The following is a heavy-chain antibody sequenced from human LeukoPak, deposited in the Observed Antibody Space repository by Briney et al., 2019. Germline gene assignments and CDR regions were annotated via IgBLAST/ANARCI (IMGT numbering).Heavy chain of an antibody. CDR3: ASSGYSSGWYRHDY. D-gene: IGHD6-19*01. CDR1: GFTVSSNY. J-gene: IGHJ4*02. V-gene: IGHV3-66*01. CDR2: IYSGGST. Sequence: PGGSLRLSCAASGFTVSSNYMSWVRQAPGKGLEWVSVIYSGGSTYYADSVKGRFTISRDNSKNTLYLQMNSLRAEDAAVYYCASSGYSSGWYRHDYWGQGTLVTVSS.